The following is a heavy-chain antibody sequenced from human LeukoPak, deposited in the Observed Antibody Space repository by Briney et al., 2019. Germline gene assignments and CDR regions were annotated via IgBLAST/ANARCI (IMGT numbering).Heavy chain of an antibody. CDR1: GFTFSSYA. V-gene: IGHV3-30-3*01. J-gene: IGHJ4*02. CDR3: AIVKQFEPVWFGDFDY. CDR2: ILYDGSNK. D-gene: IGHD3-10*01. Sequence: GRSLRLSCAASGFTFSSYAMHWVRQAPGKGLEWGAVILYDGSNKYYADSVKGRVTISRDNFKNTLYLQMNTVRAEGTPVYHCAIVKQFEPVWFGDFDYWGRRPVVPVS.